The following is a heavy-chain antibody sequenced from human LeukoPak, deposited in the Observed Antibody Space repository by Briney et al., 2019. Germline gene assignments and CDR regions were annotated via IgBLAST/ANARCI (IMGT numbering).Heavy chain of an antibody. CDR2: VKQDGTEK. Sequence: GGSLRLSCAASGFPFNNYAMNWVRQAPGKGLEWVANVKQDGTEKNYVDSVKGRFTISRDNAKNSLYLQMNSLRAEDTAVYYCARGRAAADYWGQGIVVTVSS. D-gene: IGHD6-13*01. V-gene: IGHV3-7*01. J-gene: IGHJ4*02. CDR1: GFPFNNYA. CDR3: ARGRAAADY.